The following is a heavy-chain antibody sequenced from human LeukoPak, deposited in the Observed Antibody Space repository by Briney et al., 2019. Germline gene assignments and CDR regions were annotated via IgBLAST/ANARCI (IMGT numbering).Heavy chain of an antibody. V-gene: IGHV4-30-4*01. J-gene: IGHJ4*02. CDR2: IYYSGST. Sequence: SETLSLTCTVSGGSISSGDYYWNWIRQPPGKGLEWIGYIYYSGSTSYNPSLKSRVTISMDTSKNQFSLNLSSVTAADTAVYYCARERRYCSGGSCYDFDYWGQGTLVTVSS. D-gene: IGHD2-15*01. CDR3: ARERRYCSGGSCYDFDY. CDR1: GGSISSGDYY.